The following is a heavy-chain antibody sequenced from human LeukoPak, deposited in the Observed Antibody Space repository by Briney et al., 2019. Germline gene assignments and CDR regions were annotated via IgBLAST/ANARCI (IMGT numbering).Heavy chain of an antibody. V-gene: IGHV1-69*06. Sequence: SVKVSCKASGYTFTSYAMNWVRQAPGQGLEWMGGIIPIFGTANYAQKFQGRVTITADKSTSTAYMELSSLRSEDTAVYYCARAVHPGSWLFDYWGQGTLVTVSS. CDR2: IIPIFGTA. CDR1: GYTFTSYA. J-gene: IGHJ4*02. D-gene: IGHD6-13*01. CDR3: ARAVHPGSWLFDY.